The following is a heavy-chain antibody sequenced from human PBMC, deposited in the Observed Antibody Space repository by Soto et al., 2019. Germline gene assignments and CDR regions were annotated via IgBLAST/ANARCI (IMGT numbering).Heavy chain of an antibody. D-gene: IGHD2-2*01. CDR1: GFTFSDHY. CDR3: ARTEIPSGDCSSTSCYEYYYGMDV. V-gene: IGHV3-72*01. J-gene: IGHJ6*02. Sequence: GGSLRLSCAASGFTFSDHYMDWVRQAPGKGLEWVGRTRNKANSYTTEYAASVKGRFTISRDDSKNSLYLQMNSLKTEDTAVYYCARTEIPSGDCSSTSCYEYYYGMDVWGQGTTVTVSS. CDR2: TRNKANSYTT.